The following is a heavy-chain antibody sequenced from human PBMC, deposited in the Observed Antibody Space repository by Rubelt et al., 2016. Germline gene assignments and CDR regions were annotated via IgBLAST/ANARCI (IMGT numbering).Heavy chain of an antibody. Sequence: GKGLVWVSRINTDGSTSYADSVKGRFTISRDNGKNTLHLQMNSLRAEDTALYYCAKGVAAAGDDAFDIWGQGTMVTVSS. D-gene: IGHD6-13*01. CDR2: INTDGST. CDR3: AKGVAAAGDDAFDI. J-gene: IGHJ3*02. V-gene: IGHV3-74*01.